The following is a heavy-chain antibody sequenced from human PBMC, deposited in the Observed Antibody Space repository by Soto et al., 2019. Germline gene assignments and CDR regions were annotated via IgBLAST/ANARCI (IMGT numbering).Heavy chain of an antibody. Sequence: QVQLVESGGGVVQPGRSLRLSCAAAGYRFSSHGMHWVRQAPGRGLEWVAAIWYDGSKKCYADSVKGRFIVSRDDSKNTLYLEMNSLRAEDTGVYYCARDPASSMDVWGQGTTVTVSS. CDR3: ARDPASSMDV. CDR2: IWYDGSKK. V-gene: IGHV3-33*01. CDR1: GYRFSSHG. J-gene: IGHJ6*01. D-gene: IGHD6-25*01.